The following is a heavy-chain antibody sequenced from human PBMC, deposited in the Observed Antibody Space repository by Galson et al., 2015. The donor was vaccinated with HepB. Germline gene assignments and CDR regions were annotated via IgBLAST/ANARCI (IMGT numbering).Heavy chain of an antibody. CDR1: GFTFSSYG. V-gene: IGHV3-30*18. CDR2: ISYDGSNK. CDR3: AKSYSGWYVHWFDP. J-gene: IGHJ5*02. D-gene: IGHD6-19*01. Sequence: SLRLSCAASGFTFSSYGMHWVRQAPGKGLEWVAVISYDGSNKYYADSVKGRFTISRDNSKNTLYLQMNSLRAEDTAVYYCAKSYSGWYVHWFDPWGQGTLVTVSS.